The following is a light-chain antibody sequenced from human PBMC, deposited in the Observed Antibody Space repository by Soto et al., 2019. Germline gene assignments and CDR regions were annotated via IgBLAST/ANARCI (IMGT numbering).Light chain of an antibody. J-gene: IGLJ1*01. CDR1: NIESKS. Sequence: LTQPPSVSVAPGQTARITCGGNNIESKSVHWYQQRPGQAPVLVIYVDSDRPSGIPDRFSASTSGNTAALTISRVEAGDEADYYCQVWDTISDHYVFGSGTKVTVL. CDR3: QVWDTISDHYV. V-gene: IGLV3-21*02. CDR2: VDS.